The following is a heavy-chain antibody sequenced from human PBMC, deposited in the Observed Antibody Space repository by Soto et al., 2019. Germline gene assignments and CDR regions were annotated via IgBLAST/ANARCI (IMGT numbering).Heavy chain of an antibody. V-gene: IGHV4-61*01. Sequence: SETLSLTCTVSGGSVSSGSYYWSWIRQPPGKGLEWIGEINHSGSTNYNPSLKSRVTISVDTSKNQFSLKLSSVTAADTAVYYCARGLHYSNYVDYYYYGMDVWGQGTTVTVSS. CDR3: ARGLHYSNYVDYYYYGMDV. CDR1: GGSVSSGSYY. CDR2: INHSGST. J-gene: IGHJ6*02. D-gene: IGHD4-4*01.